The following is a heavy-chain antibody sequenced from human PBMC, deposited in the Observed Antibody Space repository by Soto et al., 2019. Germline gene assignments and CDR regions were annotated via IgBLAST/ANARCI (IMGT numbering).Heavy chain of an antibody. V-gene: IGHV2-5*02. Sequence: QITLKESGPTLVKPTQTLTLTCTFSGFSLSTSGVGVGWIRQPPGKALEWLALIYWDDDKRYSPSLKSRLTFTKDTSKNQVVHTMTNMDPVDTATYYCAKDIVAEKTFDYWGQGTLVTVSS. D-gene: IGHD5-12*01. CDR3: AKDIVAEKTFDY. J-gene: IGHJ4*02. CDR2: IYWDDDK. CDR1: GFSLSTSGVG.